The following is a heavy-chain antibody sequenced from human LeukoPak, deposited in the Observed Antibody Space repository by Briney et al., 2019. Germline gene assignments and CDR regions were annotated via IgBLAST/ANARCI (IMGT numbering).Heavy chain of an antibody. Sequence: PSETLSLTCTVSGGSISSYYWSWIRQPPGKGLEWIGYIYYSGSTNYNPSLKSRVTISVDTSKNQFSLKLSSVTAADTAVYYCARSPDSSGYEPHYWYFDLWGRGTLVTVSS. CDR1: GGSISSYY. J-gene: IGHJ2*01. D-gene: IGHD3-22*01. CDR3: ARSPDSSGYEPHYWYFDL. CDR2: IYYSGST. V-gene: IGHV4-59*01.